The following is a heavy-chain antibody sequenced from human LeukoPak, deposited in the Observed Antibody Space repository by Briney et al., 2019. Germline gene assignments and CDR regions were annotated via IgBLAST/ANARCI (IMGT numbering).Heavy chain of an antibody. CDR3: AKGGRYHEYSYNYPEH. CDR1: GFNFDDYP. CDR2: ISWDGGAT. V-gene: IGHV3-43*01. Sequence: PGGSLRLSCAASGFNFDDYPMYWVRQTPGKGLEWVSFISWDGGATDYADSLKGRFTISRDSSKKFLYLQMSSLTTEDTALYYCAKGGRYHEYSYNYPEHWGQGTLVTVSS. J-gene: IGHJ4*02. D-gene: IGHD3-9*01.